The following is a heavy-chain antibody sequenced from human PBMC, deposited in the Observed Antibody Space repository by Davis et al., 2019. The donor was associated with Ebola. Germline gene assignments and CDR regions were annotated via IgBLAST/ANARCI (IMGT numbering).Heavy chain of an antibody. Sequence: ASVKVSCKASGYTFTGYYMHWVRQAPGQGLEWMGRINPNSGGTNYAQKFQGRVTMTRDTSISTAYMELSRLRSDDTAVYYCVRGYRDSGYDQFDYWGQGTLVTVSS. CDR1: GYTFTGYY. D-gene: IGHD5-12*01. V-gene: IGHV1-2*06. CDR3: VRGYRDSGYDQFDY. CDR2: INPNSGGT. J-gene: IGHJ4*02.